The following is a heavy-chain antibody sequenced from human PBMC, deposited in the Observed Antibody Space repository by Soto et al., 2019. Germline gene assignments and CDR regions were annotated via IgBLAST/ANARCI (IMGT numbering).Heavy chain of an antibody. Sequence: GESLKISCKASGFTFSSYSLGWVRHMPGKGLQWMGNIFSSDSSAKYSPSFVGQVTISVDRSINTAYLQWSSLKTSDTAIYYCGTWRGSSWFDYWGPGTLVTVSS. D-gene: IGHD2-2*01. CDR3: GTWRGSSWFDY. CDR2: IFSSDSSA. CDR1: GFTFSSYS. J-gene: IGHJ4*02. V-gene: IGHV5-51*01.